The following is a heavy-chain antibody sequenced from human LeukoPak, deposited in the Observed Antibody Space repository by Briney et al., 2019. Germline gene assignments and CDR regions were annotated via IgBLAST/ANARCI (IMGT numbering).Heavy chain of an antibody. V-gene: IGHV3-21*01. CDR1: GFTFSNYA. J-gene: IGHJ4*02. Sequence: GGSLRLSFLPSGFTFSNYAMTWVRQAPGKGLEWVSSISSSSSYIYYADSVKGRFTISRDNDKNSLYLQMNRLRAEDTAVYYCARVPNEWSFDGSDAWGQGTLVTVSS. CDR2: ISSSSSYI. D-gene: IGHD3-3*01. CDR3: ARVPNEWSFDGSDA.